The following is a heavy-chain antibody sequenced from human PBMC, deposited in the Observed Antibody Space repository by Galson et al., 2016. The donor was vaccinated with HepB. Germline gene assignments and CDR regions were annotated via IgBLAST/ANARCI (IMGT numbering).Heavy chain of an antibody. Sequence: QSGAEVKKPGESLKISCKASGYSFTNYWIGWVRQMPGKGLEWMGIIYPGDSDTKFSPSFQGQVTISVDRSITTGYLQWSRLQAPASAMYYCACSRIGSSWYPLFDYGGQGTLATVSS. J-gene: IGHJ4*02. CDR1: GYSFTNYW. D-gene: IGHD6-13*01. V-gene: IGHV5-51*01. CDR3: ACSRIGSSWYPLFDY. CDR2: IYPGDSDT.